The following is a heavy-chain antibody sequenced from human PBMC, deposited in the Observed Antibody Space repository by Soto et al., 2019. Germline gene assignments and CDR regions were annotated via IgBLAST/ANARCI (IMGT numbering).Heavy chain of an antibody. J-gene: IGHJ5*02. CDR2: IFYSGST. D-gene: IGHD5-18*01. V-gene: IGHV4-39*07. Sequence: SETLSLTCTVSGGSISSSSYYWGWIRQPPGKGLEWIGHIFYSGSTNYNPALKSRVTISVDTSKSQFSLKLSSVTAADTAVYYCAKDSGYNYGYFRWFDPWGQGTLVTVSS. CDR1: GGSISSSSYY. CDR3: AKDSGYNYGYFRWFDP.